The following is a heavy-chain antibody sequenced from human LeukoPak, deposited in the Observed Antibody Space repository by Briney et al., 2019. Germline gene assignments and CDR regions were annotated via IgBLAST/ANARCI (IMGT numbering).Heavy chain of an antibody. V-gene: IGHV4-59*01. CDR1: GGSISNFY. J-gene: IGHJ4*02. Sequence: SETLSLTCTVSGGSISNFYWSWIRQPPGKGLEWIGYIYYSGSTNYNPSLKSRVTISVDTSKNQFSLKLSSVTAADTAVYYCARVGLWLNEWGQGTLVTVSS. CDR2: IYYSGST. CDR3: ARVGLWLNE. D-gene: IGHD5-18*01.